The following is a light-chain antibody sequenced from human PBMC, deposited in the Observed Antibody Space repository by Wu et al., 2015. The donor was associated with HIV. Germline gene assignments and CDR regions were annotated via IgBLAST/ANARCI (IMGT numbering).Light chain of an antibody. J-gene: IGKJ3*01. V-gene: IGKV1-39*01. CDR1: HDISNY. CDR2: SAS. CDR3: QQSYSTPLA. Sequence: DIQMTQSPSSLSASVGDRVTITCQASHDISNYLNWYQQKPGKAPNLLIYSASTLQSGVPSRFSGSGSGTDFTLTISSLQPEDFATYYCQQSYSTPLAFGPGTKVDIK.